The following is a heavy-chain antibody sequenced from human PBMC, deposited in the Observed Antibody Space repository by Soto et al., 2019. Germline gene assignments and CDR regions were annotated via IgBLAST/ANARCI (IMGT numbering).Heavy chain of an antibody. Sequence: QITLNESGPTVVRPTETLTLTCRFSGFSLTTSGVGVGCIRQSPGKAPEWLALIYWDDDKRYSASLKSRLTITKDTFKNQVVLTVSDLDPTDTATYYCAHRVLRTVFGLVTTTAIYFDFWGQGTPVAVSS. CDR3: AHRVLRTVFGLVTTTAIYFDF. CDR2: IYWDDDK. CDR1: GFSLTTSGVG. J-gene: IGHJ4*02. D-gene: IGHD3-3*01. V-gene: IGHV2-5*02.